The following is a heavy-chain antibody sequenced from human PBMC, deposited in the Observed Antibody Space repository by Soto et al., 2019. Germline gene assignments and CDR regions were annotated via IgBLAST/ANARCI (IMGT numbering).Heavy chain of an antibody. D-gene: IGHD6-19*01. CDR3: ATGGSAWLVFYYYGMDV. Sequence: QAQLQQWGAGLLKPSETLFLTCAVYGGSFSGYHWSWIRQPPGKGLEWIGEVTHSGSINYNPSLRSRATISGDMSQNQFSLKLSSVTAADTAVYYCATGGSAWLVFYYYGMDVWGQGTTVTVSS. V-gene: IGHV4-34*01. CDR1: GGSFSGYH. J-gene: IGHJ6*02. CDR2: VTHSGSI.